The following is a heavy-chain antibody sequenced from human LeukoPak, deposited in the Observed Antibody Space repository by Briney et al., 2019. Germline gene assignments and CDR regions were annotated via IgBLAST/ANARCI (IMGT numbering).Heavy chain of an antibody. V-gene: IGHV3-21*04. Sequence: GGSLRLSCAASGFTFSSYSMNWVRQAPGKGLEWVSSISSSSSYIYYADSVKGRFTISRDNAKNSLYLQMNSLRAEDTAVYYCARGMRRRSWGYNWFDPWGQGTLVTVSS. CDR2: ISSSSSYI. J-gene: IGHJ5*02. D-gene: IGHD2-15*01. CDR3: ARGMRRRSWGYNWFDP. CDR1: GFTFSSYS.